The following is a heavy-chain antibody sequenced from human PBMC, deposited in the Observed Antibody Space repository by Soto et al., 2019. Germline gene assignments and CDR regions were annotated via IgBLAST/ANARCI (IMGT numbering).Heavy chain of an antibody. D-gene: IGHD2-15*01. CDR3: ASLAEYCNGIKCYSNFDF. V-gene: IGHV1-8*01. J-gene: IGHJ4*01. CDR1: GYNFTNFD. Sequence: ASVKVSCKTSGYNFTNFDINWVRQAPGRGLVWMGWMNPSSGETGSAQNFQGRVTMTRDISTRTFLMQLTSLRSEDTAIYYCASLAEYCNGIKCYSNFDFWGRGTQVTVSS. CDR2: MNPSSGET.